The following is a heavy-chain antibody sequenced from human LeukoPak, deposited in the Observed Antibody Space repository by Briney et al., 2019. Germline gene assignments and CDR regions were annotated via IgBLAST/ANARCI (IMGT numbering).Heavy chain of an antibody. CDR1: GFTFSSFW. D-gene: IGHD6-13*01. J-gene: IGHJ4*02. V-gene: IGHV3-7*05. CDR2: IKHDGSEK. Sequence: GGSLRLSCAASGFTFSSFWMTWVRQAPEKGLEWVASIKHDGSEKYYVDSVKGRFTVSRDNAKNSLFLQMNSLRAEDTALYYCARGVSSSYWGPGTLVTVSS. CDR3: ARGVSSSY.